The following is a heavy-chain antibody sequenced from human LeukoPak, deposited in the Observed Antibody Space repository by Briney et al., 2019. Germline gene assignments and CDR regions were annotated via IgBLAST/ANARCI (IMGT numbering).Heavy chain of an antibody. D-gene: IGHD3-16*02. CDR1: GFTFSSYA. CDR3: ARDGITFGGVIVYYFDY. CDR2: ISYDGSNK. J-gene: IGHJ4*02. V-gene: IGHV3-30-3*01. Sequence: PGRSLRLSCAASGFTFSSYAMHWVRQAPGKGLEWVAVISYDGSNKYYADSVKGRFTMSRDNSKNTLYLQMNSLRAEDTAVYYCARDGITFGGVIVYYFDYWGQGTLVTVSS.